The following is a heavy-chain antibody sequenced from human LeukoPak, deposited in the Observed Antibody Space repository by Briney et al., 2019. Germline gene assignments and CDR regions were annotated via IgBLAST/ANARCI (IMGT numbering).Heavy chain of an antibody. CDR3: ARGPFYYYDRTINAFDI. CDR2: IYYSGDT. CDR1: GGSVSSGNYY. J-gene: IGHJ3*02. D-gene: IGHD3-22*01. V-gene: IGHV4-61*01. Sequence: PSETLSLTCTVSGGSVSSGNYYWSWIRQPPGKGLEWIGYIYYSGDTNYNPSLKGRVTISVDTSKNQVSLKLSSVTAADTAVYYCARGPFYYYDRTINAFDIWGQGTMVTVSS.